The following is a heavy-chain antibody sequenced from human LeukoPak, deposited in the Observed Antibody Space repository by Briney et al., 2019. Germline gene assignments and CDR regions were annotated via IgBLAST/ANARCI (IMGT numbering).Heavy chain of an antibody. CDR1: GFIFSNYG. J-gene: IGHJ4*02. Sequence: GGSLRLSCAASGFIFSNYGMNWVRQAPGKGLEWVSYISSGGSTISYADSVKGRFTISRDNAKNSLHLQMNSLRAEDTAVYYCARLGLAVDYWGQGTLVTVSS. CDR3: ARLGLAVDY. CDR2: ISSGGSTI. V-gene: IGHV3-48*03.